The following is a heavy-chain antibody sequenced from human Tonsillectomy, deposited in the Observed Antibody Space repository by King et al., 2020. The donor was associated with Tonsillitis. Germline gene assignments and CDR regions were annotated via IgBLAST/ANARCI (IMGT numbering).Heavy chain of an antibody. CDR3: ATLQMGRKSLWFGEAPY. V-gene: IGHV3-53*01. CDR1: GFTVSSNY. J-gene: IGHJ4*02. D-gene: IGHD3-10*01. Sequence: EVQLVESGGGLIQPGGSLRLSCAASGFTVSSNYMSWVRQAPGKGLEWVSGIYSGGSTYYADSVKGRFTISRDNSKNTLYLQMNSLRAEDTAVYYCATLQMGRKSLWFGEAPYWGQGTLVTVSS. CDR2: IYSGGST.